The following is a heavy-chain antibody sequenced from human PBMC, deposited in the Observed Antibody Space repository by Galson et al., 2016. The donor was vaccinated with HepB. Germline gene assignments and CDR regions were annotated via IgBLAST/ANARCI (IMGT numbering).Heavy chain of an antibody. V-gene: IGHV3-7*04. D-gene: IGHD5-18*01. CDR2: IKRDGSQI. CDR1: GFTFSDYW. J-gene: IGHJ4*02. CDR3: ARAQWRQARRAAYFDH. Sequence: SLRLSCAASGFTFSDYWMNWVRQAPGQGLEWVANIKRDGSQIYYVDSVKGRFTISRDNFQNSLFLQMNSLRAEDTAVYYCARAQWRQARRAAYFDHWGQGALVTVSS.